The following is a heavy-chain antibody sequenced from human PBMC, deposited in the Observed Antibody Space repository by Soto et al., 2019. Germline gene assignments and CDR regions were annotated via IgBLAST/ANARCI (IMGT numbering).Heavy chain of an antibody. D-gene: IGHD1-26*01. Sequence: QVQLQQSGPGLVKPSQTLLVTCDISGDSVSSNSAGWNWVRQSPSRGLEWRGRTYYRSKWFYDYAESVKSRITINPDTSKNQYSLQLNSVTPEDTAVYYCARGEQYSGRIFDYWGQGTLVTVSS. CDR3: ARGEQYSGRIFDY. J-gene: IGHJ4*01. CDR1: GDSVSSNSAG. V-gene: IGHV6-1*01. CDR2: TYYRSKWFY.